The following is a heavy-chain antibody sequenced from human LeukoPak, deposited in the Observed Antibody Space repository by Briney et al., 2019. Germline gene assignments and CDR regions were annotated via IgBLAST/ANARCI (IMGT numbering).Heavy chain of an antibody. J-gene: IGHJ5*02. Sequence: PGGSLRLSCATSGFTFSSHALSWVRQTAGKELEWVSSISVSGSTTYYADSVKGRFTISRDNSRNMLNLQMDSLRAEDTAVYYCTIDLPHKVWFDQWGQGTLVTVSS. CDR2: ISVSGSTT. CDR3: TIDLPHKVWFDQ. V-gene: IGHV3-23*01. CDR1: GFTFSSHA.